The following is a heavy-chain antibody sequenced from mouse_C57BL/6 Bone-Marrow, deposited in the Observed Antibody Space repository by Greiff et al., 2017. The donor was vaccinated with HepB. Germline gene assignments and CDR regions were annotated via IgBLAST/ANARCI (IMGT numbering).Heavy chain of an antibody. D-gene: IGHD1-1*01. CDR3: ARRLYYGSSYWYFDV. CDR2: IDPANGNT. Sequence: EVQLVESVAELVRPGASVKLSCTASGFNIKNTYMHWVKQRPEQGLEWIGRIDPANGNTKYAPKFQGKATITADTSSNTAYLQLSSLTSEDTAIYYCARRLYYGSSYWYFDVWGTGTTVTVSS. J-gene: IGHJ1*03. CDR1: GFNIKNTY. V-gene: IGHV14-3*01.